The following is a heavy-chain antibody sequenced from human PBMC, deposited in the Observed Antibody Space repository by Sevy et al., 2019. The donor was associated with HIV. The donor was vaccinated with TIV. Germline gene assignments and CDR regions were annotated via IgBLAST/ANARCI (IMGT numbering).Heavy chain of an antibody. CDR2: ISSSGSTI. Sequence: GGSLRLSCAASGFTFSDYYMSWIRQAPGKGLEWVSYISSSGSTIYYADSVEGRFTISRDNAKNSLYLQMNSLRAEDTAVYYCARDSVCGGDCYRYGMDVWGQGTTVTVSS. CDR1: GFTFSDYY. J-gene: IGHJ6*02. V-gene: IGHV3-11*01. D-gene: IGHD2-21*02. CDR3: ARDSVCGGDCYRYGMDV.